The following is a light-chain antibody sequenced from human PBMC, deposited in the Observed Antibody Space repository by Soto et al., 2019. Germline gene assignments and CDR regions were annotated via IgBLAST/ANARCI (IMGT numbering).Light chain of an antibody. V-gene: IGKV3-15*01. CDR2: YAS. CDR1: QSVRNN. J-gene: IGKJ5*01. CDR3: QLYNDWPPIT. Sequence: EIMMTQSPATLSVSPGESATLSCRASQSVRNNLAWYQHKPGQAPRLLIYYASTRATGIPARFSGSGSGTEFTLTISSQQSEDFALYYCQLYNDWPPITFGQGTRLEIK.